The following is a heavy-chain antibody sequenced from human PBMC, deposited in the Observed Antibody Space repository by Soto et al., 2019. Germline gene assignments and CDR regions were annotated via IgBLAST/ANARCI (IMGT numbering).Heavy chain of an antibody. CDR2: IDVGNGNT. J-gene: IGHJ4*02. V-gene: IGHV1-58*02. D-gene: IGHD3-10*02. Sequence: SVKVSCKASGYTFTSYAMQWVRQARGQRLEWIGWIDVGNGNTNYAQKFQGRVTITRDMSASTAYMELSSLRSEDTAVYYCAAGVRLFGGYLSFGYWGQGTLVTVSS. CDR3: AAGVRLFGGYLSFGY. CDR1: GYTFTSYA.